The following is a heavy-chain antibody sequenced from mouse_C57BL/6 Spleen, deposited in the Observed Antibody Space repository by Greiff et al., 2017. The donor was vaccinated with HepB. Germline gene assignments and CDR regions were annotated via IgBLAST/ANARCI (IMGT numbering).Heavy chain of an antibody. CDR3: TRATMGTTGFAY. CDR1: GYTFTDYE. V-gene: IGHV1-15*01. Sequence: QVQLKESGAELVRPGASVTLSCKASGYTFTDYEMHWVKQTPVHGLEWIGAIDPETGGTAYNQKFKGKAILTADKSSSTAYMELRSLTSEDSAVYYCTRATMGTTGFAYWGQGTLVTVSA. J-gene: IGHJ3*01. D-gene: IGHD2-14*01. CDR2: IDPETGGT.